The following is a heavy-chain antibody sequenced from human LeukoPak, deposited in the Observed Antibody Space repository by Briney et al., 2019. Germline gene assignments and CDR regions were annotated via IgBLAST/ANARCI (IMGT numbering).Heavy chain of an antibody. CDR1: GFTFSSYE. V-gene: IGHV3-48*03. D-gene: IGHD1/OR15-1a*01. Sequence: GGSLRLSCAASGFTFSSYEMNWVRQAPGKGLKWVSYISSSGSTIYYADSVKGRFTISRDNAKNSLYLQMNSLRAEDTAVYYCARGGNTYLLPFDYWGQGTLVTVSS. J-gene: IGHJ4*02. CDR3: ARGGNTYLLPFDY. CDR2: ISSSGSTI.